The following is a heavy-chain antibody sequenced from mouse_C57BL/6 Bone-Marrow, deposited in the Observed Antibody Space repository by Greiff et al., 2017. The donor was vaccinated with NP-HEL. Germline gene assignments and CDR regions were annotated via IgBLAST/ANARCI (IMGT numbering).Heavy chain of an antibody. CDR3: ARGWLLRIDY. Sequence: EVQLQQSGPELVKPGASVKMSCKASGYTFTDYNMHWVKQSHGKSLEWIGYINPDNGGTSYNQKFKGKATLTVNKSSSTAYMELRSLTSEAAAVYYSARGWLLRIDYWGQGTTLTVSS. CDR2: INPDNGGT. CDR1: GYTFTDYN. D-gene: IGHD2-3*01. J-gene: IGHJ2*01. V-gene: IGHV1-22*01.